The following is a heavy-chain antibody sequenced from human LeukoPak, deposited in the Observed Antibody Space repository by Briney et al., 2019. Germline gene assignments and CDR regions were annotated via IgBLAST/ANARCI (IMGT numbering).Heavy chain of an antibody. Sequence: SETLSLTCAVYGGSFSGYYWSWIRQPPGKGLEWIGEINHSGSTNYNPSLKSRVTISVDTSKNQFSLKLSSVTAADTAVYSCARRLSDSSGPIGYWGQGTLVTVSS. CDR2: INHSGST. D-gene: IGHD3-22*01. CDR3: ARRLSDSSGPIGY. V-gene: IGHV4-34*01. CDR1: GGSFSGYY. J-gene: IGHJ4*02.